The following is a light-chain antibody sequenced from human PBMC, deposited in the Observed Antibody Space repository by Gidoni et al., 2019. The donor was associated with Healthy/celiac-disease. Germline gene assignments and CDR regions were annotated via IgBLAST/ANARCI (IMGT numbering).Light chain of an antibody. CDR3: QHYGSSPPMYT. CDR1: QRVSSSY. Sequence: DIVLRQSPGTLSLSPGERATLSCRTSQRVSSSYLAWYQQKPGQAPRLLIYGASNRATGIPDRFSGSGSGTDFTLTISRLEPEDFAVYFCQHYGSSPPMYTFGQGTKLEIK. J-gene: IGKJ2*01. CDR2: GAS. V-gene: IGKV3-20*01.